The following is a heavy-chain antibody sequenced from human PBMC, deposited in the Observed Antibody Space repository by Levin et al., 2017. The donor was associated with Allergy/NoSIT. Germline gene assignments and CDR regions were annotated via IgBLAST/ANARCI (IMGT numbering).Heavy chain of an antibody. D-gene: IGHD3-9*01. J-gene: IGHJ3*02. V-gene: IGHV4-34*01. CDR3: ARGLIKSLTAYNAFDI. CDR2: IHHSGST. CDR1: GGSFSGYS. Sequence: PSETLSLTCAVYGGSFSGYSWSWVRQPPGMGLEWIGEIHHSGSTNYNPSLKSRVTLSVDTSKNQFSLKLSSVTAADTAVYFCARGLIKSLTAYNAFDIWGQGTMVTVSS.